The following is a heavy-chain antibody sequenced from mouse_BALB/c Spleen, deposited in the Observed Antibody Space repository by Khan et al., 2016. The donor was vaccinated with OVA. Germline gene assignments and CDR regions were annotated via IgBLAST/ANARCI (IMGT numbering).Heavy chain of an antibody. CDR3: ARGNYYGYYCDY. D-gene: IGHD1-1*01. CDR2: ISYSGVT. V-gene: IGHV3-2*02. Sequence: QLEESGPGLVKPSQSLSLTCTVTGYSITSGYAWNWIRQFPGNKLEWMGYISYSGVTSYTPSLKSRISITRDTSKNQFFLQLNSVTTEDTATDYCARGNYYGYYCDYWGQGTTLTVSS. J-gene: IGHJ2*01. CDR1: GYSITSGYA.